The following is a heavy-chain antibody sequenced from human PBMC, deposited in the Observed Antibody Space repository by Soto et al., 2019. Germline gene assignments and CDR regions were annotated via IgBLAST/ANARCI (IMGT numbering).Heavy chain of an antibody. Sequence: EVQLVESGGGLVPPGGSLRLSCAASGFTFSSHWMHWVRQAPGKGLVWVSRLNSDGSSINYADSVRGRFTISRDNAKNTLYLQVNILRAEDTAVYYCARGGLYKYYFDYWGQGTLVTGSS. CDR1: GFTFSSHW. CDR2: LNSDGSSI. D-gene: IGHD1-20*01. V-gene: IGHV3-74*01. J-gene: IGHJ4*02. CDR3: ARGGLYKYYFDY.